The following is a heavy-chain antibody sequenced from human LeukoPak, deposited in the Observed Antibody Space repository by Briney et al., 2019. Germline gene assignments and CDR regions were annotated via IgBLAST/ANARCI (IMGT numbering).Heavy chain of an antibody. V-gene: IGHV3-23*01. CDR2: ISGSGGST. D-gene: IGHD2-15*01. CDR3: AKHFKVVVFSDWYFDL. CDR1: GFTFSSYA. Sequence: QPGGSLRLSCAASGFTFSSYAMSWVRQAPGKGLEWVSAISGSGGSTYYADSVKGRFTISRDNSKNTLYLQMNSLRAEDTAVYSCAKHFKVVVFSDWYFDLWGRGTLVTVSS. J-gene: IGHJ2*01.